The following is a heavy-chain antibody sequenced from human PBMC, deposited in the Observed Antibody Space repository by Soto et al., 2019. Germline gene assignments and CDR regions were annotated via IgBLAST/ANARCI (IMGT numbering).Heavy chain of an antibody. D-gene: IGHD2-15*01. V-gene: IGHV5-10-1*01. CDR1: GYTFTTYW. CDR3: ARLDCSGGSCYNSHYYYYGMDV. Sequence: GESLKISCKGSGYTFTTYWITWVRQTPGKGLEWMGRIDPGNSYTSYNPSFQGHVTLSADMSISTAYLQWSGLKASDTAMYYCARLDCSGGSCYNSHYYYYGMDVWGQGTTVTVSS. CDR2: IDPGNSYT. J-gene: IGHJ6*02.